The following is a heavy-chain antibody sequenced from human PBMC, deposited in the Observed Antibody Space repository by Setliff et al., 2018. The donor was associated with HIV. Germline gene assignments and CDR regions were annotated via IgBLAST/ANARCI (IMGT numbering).Heavy chain of an antibody. Sequence: SETLSLTCTVSGGSISGYYWSWIRQPPGKGLELIGNLFYNGATNYNPSLKSRVTISLDTSRTQFSLRLSSVTAADTAVYYCARHSPNVGVRGDAFDIWGQGTVVTVSS. CDR1: GGSISGYY. CDR3: ARHSPNVGVRGDAFDI. CDR2: LFYNGAT. J-gene: IGHJ3*02. V-gene: IGHV4-59*08. D-gene: IGHD2-8*01.